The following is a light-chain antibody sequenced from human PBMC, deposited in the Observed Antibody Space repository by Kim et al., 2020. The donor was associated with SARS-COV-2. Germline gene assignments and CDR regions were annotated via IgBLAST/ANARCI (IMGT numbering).Light chain of an antibody. CDR2: DAS. CDR3: QEYKSDSWT. J-gene: IGKJ1*01. V-gene: IGKV1-5*01. CDR1: QSISIL. Sequence: GDRVTITCRASQSISILLAWYQQKPGKAPSLLIYDASILESGVPSRFSGSGSGTEFTLTISSLQPDDFATYYCQEYKSDSWTFGQGTKVDIK.